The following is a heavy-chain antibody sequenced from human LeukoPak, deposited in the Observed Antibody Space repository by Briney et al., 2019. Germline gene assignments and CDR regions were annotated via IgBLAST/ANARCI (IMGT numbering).Heavy chain of an antibody. J-gene: IGHJ4*02. CDR1: GGSISSSNW. V-gene: IGHV4-4*02. Sequence: SETLSLTCAISGGSISSSNWWTWVRQPPGKGLEWVGEIYLRGNTNYNPSLSGRVAISLDKSRNHFTLMVTAVTAADTAFYYCARKGPEHLPTYFDHWGRGILVTVSS. CDR3: ARKGPEHLPTYFDH. D-gene: IGHD2-21*01. CDR2: IYLRGNT.